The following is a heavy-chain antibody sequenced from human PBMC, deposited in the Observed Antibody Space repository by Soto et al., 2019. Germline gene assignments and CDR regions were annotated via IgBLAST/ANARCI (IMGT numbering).Heavy chain of an antibody. J-gene: IGHJ4*02. CDR2: INAGNGNT. D-gene: IGHD3-10*01. V-gene: IGHV1-3*01. CDR1: GHTFTSYA. Sequence: GASVKVSCKASGHTFTSYAMHWVRQAPGQRLEWMGWINAGNGNTKYSQKFQGRVTITRDTSASTAYMELSSLRSEDTAVYYCARIITMVRGELGYWGQGTLVTVSS. CDR3: ARIITMVRGELGY.